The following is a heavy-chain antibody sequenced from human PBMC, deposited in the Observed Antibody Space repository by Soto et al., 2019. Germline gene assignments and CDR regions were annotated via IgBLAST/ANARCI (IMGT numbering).Heavy chain of an antibody. V-gene: IGHV4-4*02. CDR1: GGSIRSNNW. CDR3: ARVYSGSHSDY. J-gene: IGHJ4*02. CDR2: IFHSGST. D-gene: IGHD1-26*01. Sequence: SETLSLTCAVSGGSIRSNNWWSWVRQPPGKGLEWIGEIFHSGSTNYNPSLKTRVTISVDKSKNQFSLKLSSVTAADTAVYYCARVYSGSHSDYWGQGTLVPVSS.